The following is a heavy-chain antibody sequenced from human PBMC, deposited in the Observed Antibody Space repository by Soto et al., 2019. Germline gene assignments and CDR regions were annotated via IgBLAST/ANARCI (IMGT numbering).Heavy chain of an antibody. V-gene: IGHV4-34*01. J-gene: IGHJ4*02. D-gene: IGHD4-17*01. CDR2: INHRGST. CDR3: ARVSRDDYHPRPDYFDY. Sequence: SETLSLTCDVYGGSFSGYYWSWMRQSPGKGLEWIGEINHRGSTNYNPSLKSRVTISLDTSKNQFSLILSSVTAADTAVYYCARVSRDDYHPRPDYFDYWGQGTLVTVSS. CDR1: GGSFSGYY.